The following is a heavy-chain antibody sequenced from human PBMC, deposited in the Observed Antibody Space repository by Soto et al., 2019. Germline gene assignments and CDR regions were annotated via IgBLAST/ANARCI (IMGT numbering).Heavy chain of an antibody. V-gene: IGHV5-51*01. CDR2: IYPGDSDT. J-gene: IGHJ4*02. Sequence: PGESLKISCKGSGYSFTSYWIGWVRQMPGKGLEWMGIIYPGDSDTRYSPSFQGQVTISADKSISTAYLQWSSLKASDTAMYYCARISPHILTGYGLDYWGQGTLVTVSS. CDR3: ARISPHILTGYGLDY. CDR1: GYSFTSYW. D-gene: IGHD3-9*01.